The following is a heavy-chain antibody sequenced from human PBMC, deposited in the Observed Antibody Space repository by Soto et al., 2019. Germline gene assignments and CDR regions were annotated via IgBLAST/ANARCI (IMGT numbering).Heavy chain of an antibody. CDR1: GVSISSYY. CDR2: IYYTGST. CDR3: ARGDVVVPAAWFDP. D-gene: IGHD2-2*01. Sequence: TLSLTCTFPGVSISSYYWSWIRQPPGKGLEYIGYIYYTGSTKYNPSLKSRVTISVDTSKNQFSLRLTSMTAADTAVYYCARGDVVVPAAWFDPWGQGSLVTVSS. J-gene: IGHJ5*02. V-gene: IGHV4-59*01.